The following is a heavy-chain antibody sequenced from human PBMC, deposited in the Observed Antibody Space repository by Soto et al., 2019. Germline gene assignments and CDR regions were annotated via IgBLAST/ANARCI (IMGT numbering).Heavy chain of an antibody. J-gene: IGHJ6*02. CDR3: ARDSWLGYYDSSGYFHHNMDV. V-gene: IGHV3-30*04. CDR2: ISYDGSNK. CDR1: GFTFSSYA. Sequence: GGSLRLSGAASGFTFSSYAMHWVRQAPGKGLEGWAAISYDGSNKYYPDSVKGRFTIPRENSKNTLYLQMNSLRAEGTAVYYCARDSWLGYYDSSGYFHHNMDVWGQGTTVTVSS. D-gene: IGHD3-22*01.